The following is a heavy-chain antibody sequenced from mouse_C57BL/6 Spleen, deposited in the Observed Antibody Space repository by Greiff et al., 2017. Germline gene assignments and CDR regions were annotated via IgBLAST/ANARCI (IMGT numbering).Heavy chain of an antibody. D-gene: IGHD1-1*01. V-gene: IGHV5-17*01. J-gene: IGHJ3*01. CDR3: AKPIPDYCGSSFAY. CDR2: ISSGSSTI. CDR1: GFTFSDYG. Sequence: VQLKQSGGGLVKPGGSLKLSCAASGFTFSDYGMHWVRQAPEKGLEWVAYISSGSSTIYYADTVKGRFTISRDNAKNTLFLQMTSLMSEDTAMYYCAKPIPDYCGSSFAYWGQGTLVTVSA.